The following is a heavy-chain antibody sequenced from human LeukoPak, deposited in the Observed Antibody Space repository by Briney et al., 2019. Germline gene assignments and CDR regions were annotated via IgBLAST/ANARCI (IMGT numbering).Heavy chain of an antibody. CDR1: GFTFINYG. J-gene: IGHJ4*02. CDR2: ISYDATNK. CDR3: ANYGDYQYFDY. V-gene: IGHV3-30*18. Sequence: GGSLRLSCAASGFTFINYGMHWVRQAPGKGLEWVAVISYDATNKYYADSVKGRFTISRDNSKNTLYLQMNSLRTDDTAVYYCANYGDYQYFDYWGQGTPVTVSS. D-gene: IGHD4-17*01.